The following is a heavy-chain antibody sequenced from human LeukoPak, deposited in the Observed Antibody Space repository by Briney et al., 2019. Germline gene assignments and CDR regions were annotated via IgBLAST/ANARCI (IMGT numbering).Heavy chain of an antibody. D-gene: IGHD4-11*01. CDR1: GGSVSSGSYY. Sequence: SETLSLTCTVSGGSVSSGSYYWSWIRQPPGKGLEWIGYIYYSGSTNYNPSLKSRVTISVDTSKNQFSLKLSSVTAADTAVYYCARENSILVFDYWGQGTPVTVSS. V-gene: IGHV4-61*01. CDR3: ARENSILVFDY. CDR2: IYYSGST. J-gene: IGHJ4*02.